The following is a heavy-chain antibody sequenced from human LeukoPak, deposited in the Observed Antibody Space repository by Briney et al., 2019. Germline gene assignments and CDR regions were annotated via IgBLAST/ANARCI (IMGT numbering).Heavy chain of an antibody. CDR2: IYHSGST. Sequence: SGTLSLTCAVSGGSISSSNWWSWVRQPPGKGLEWIGEIYHSGSTNYNPSLKSRVTISVDKSKNQFSLKLSSVTAADTAVYYCARESTQWLVYYYMDVWGKGTTVTVSS. CDR1: GGSISSSNW. V-gene: IGHV4-4*02. D-gene: IGHD6-19*01. CDR3: ARESTQWLVYYYMDV. J-gene: IGHJ6*03.